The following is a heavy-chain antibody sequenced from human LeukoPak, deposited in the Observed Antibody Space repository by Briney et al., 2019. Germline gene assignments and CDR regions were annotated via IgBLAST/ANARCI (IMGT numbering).Heavy chain of an antibody. CDR2: IYYSGST. D-gene: IGHD6-13*01. V-gene: IGHV4-34*01. J-gene: IGHJ4*02. CDR3: ARHLGIAAAGPPYYFDY. Sequence: SETLSLTCAVYGESFSGYHWNWIRQPPGKGLEWIGSIYYSGSTYYNPSLKSRVTISVDTSKNQFSLKLSSVTAADTAVYYCARHLGIAAAGPPYYFDYWGQGTLVTVSS. CDR1: GESFSGYH.